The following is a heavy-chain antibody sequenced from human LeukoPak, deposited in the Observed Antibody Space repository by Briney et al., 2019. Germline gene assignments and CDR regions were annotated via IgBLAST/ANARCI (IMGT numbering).Heavy chain of an antibody. Sequence: SETLSLTCTVSGGSISSYYWSWIRQSPGKGLEWIGYIFCSGSTNYNPSLKSRVTISVDTSKNQISLKLSSVTAADTAVYYCARDSAGTEYFQHWGQGTLVTVSS. V-gene: IGHV4-59*01. CDR1: GGSISSYY. D-gene: IGHD3-10*01. J-gene: IGHJ1*01. CDR2: IFCSGST. CDR3: ARDSAGTEYFQH.